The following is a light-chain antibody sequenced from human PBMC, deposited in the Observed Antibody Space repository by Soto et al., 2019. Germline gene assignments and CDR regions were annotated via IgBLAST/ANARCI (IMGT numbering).Light chain of an antibody. V-gene: IGLV2-11*01. CDR3: CSYAGRYTFV. Sequence: LTQPRSVSGSPGQSVTISCTGTSSDVGGYYYVSWYQQHPGKAPKLMIYDVTKRPSGVPDRFSGSKSGNTASLTISGLQAEDEADYYCCSYAGRYTFVCGTGTKLTVL. CDR1: SSDVGGYYY. J-gene: IGLJ1*01. CDR2: DVT.